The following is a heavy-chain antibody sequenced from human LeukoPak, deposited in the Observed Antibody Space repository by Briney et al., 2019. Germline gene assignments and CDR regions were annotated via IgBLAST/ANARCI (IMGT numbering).Heavy chain of an antibody. CDR2: INTDGSST. J-gene: IGHJ5*02. CDR1: GFTFSDYW. CDR3: ARDRRDTTMDP. Sequence: EGSLRLSCAASGFTFSDYWMHWVRQAPGKGLVWVSRINTDGSSTSYADSVKGRFTISRDNAKNTLYLQMNSLRAEDTAVYYCARDRRDTTMDPWGQGTLVTVSS. D-gene: IGHD5-18*01. V-gene: IGHV3-74*01.